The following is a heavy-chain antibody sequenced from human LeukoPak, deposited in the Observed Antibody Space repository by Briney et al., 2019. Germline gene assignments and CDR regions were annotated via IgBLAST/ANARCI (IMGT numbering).Heavy chain of an antibody. D-gene: IGHD3-3*01. CDR2: ISGSGGST. Sequence: GGSLRLSCAASGFTFSSYAMSWVRQAPGKGLEWVSAISGSGGSTYYADSVKGRFTISRDNSKNTLYLQMNSLRAEDTAVYYCAKEEKTYYDFWSGRTYYFDYWGQGTLVTVSS. CDR1: GFTFSSYA. CDR3: AKEEKTYYDFWSGRTYYFDY. J-gene: IGHJ4*02. V-gene: IGHV3-23*01.